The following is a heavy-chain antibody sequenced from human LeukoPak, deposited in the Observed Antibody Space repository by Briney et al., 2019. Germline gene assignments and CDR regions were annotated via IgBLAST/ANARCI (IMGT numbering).Heavy chain of an antibody. J-gene: IGHJ4*02. CDR3: AREGRLSY. Sequence: GGSLRLSCTASGFTFSSYWMTWVRQAPGKGLEWVANLNQDGSDKYYVDSVKGRFTISRDNAQNSLYLQMNSLRAEDTAVYYCAREGRLSYWGQGPLVTVSS. V-gene: IGHV3-7*05. CDR2: LNQDGSDK. CDR1: GFTFSSYW.